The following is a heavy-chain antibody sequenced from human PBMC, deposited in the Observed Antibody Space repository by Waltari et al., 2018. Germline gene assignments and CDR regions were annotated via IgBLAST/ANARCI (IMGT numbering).Heavy chain of an antibody. V-gene: IGHV3-30*03. Sequence: QEQLVESGGGVVQPGRSLRLSCAASGFIFSSYGMHWVRQTPGKGREWVSFISFDGDNKYYADSVKGRFTIARDNFNNMLYMQMNSLRAEDTAVYYCTREVTVTDADYWGQGTLVTVSS. D-gene: IGHD4-17*01. CDR2: ISFDGDNK. CDR3: TREVTVTDADY. J-gene: IGHJ4*02. CDR1: GFIFSSYG.